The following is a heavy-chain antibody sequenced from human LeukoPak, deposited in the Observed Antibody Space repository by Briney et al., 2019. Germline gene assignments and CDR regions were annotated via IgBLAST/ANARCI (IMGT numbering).Heavy chain of an antibody. D-gene: IGHD3-10*01. Sequence: SETLSLTCTVSGDSIISYYWTWIRQSPGKGLEWIGHIYFSGATNYNPSLKSRVTISVDTSKNQFSLKLSSVTAADTAVYYCARAGSGTYYFDYWGQGTLVTVSS. V-gene: IGHV4-59*01. CDR2: IYFSGAT. CDR3: ARAGSGTYYFDY. CDR1: GDSIISYY. J-gene: IGHJ4*02.